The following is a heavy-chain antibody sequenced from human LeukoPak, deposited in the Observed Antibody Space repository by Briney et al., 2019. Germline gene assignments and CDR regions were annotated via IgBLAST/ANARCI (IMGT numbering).Heavy chain of an antibody. V-gene: IGHV5-51*01. D-gene: IGHD3-22*01. CDR2: IYPGDSDT. CDR3: ATYYSDNGGSFDY. J-gene: IGHJ4*02. Sequence: GESLKISCKGSGYSFTTYYIGWVRHMPGKGLEWMGIIYPGDSDTRYSPSFQGQVTISADKSISTAYLQWSSLKASDTAMFYCATYYSDNGGSFDYWGQGTLVTVSS. CDR1: GYSFTTYY.